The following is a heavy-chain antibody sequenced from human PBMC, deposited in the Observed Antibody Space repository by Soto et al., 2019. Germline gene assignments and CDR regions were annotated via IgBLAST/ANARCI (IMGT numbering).Heavy chain of an antibody. CDR2: IYPGDSDT. CDR3: ARLGSDYVQTGLYYYYYGMDV. Sequence: PGESLKISCKGSGYSFTSYWIGWVRQMPGKGLEWMGIIYPGDSDTRYSPSFQGQVTISADKSISTAYLQWSSLKASDTAMYYCARLGSDYVQTGLYYYYYGMDVWGQGTTVTVSS. D-gene: IGHD4-17*01. V-gene: IGHV5-51*01. CDR1: GYSFTSYW. J-gene: IGHJ6*02.